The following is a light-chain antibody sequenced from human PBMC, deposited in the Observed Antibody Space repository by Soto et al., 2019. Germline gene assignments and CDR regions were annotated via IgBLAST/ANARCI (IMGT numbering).Light chain of an antibody. V-gene: IGLV2-23*02. Sequence: QSVLTQPASVSGSPDRWITISCPGTSSDVGSYNLVSWYQQHPGKAPKLMIYEVNRRPSGVSYRFSGSKSGNTASLTISGLQSEDEADYYCCSYAGANTLVVFGGGTKLTVL. CDR2: EVN. J-gene: IGLJ2*01. CDR3: CSYAGANTLVV. CDR1: SSDVGSYNL.